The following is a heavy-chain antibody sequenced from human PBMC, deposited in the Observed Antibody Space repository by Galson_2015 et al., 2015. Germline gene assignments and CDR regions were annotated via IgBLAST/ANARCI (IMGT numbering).Heavy chain of an antibody. Sequence: ETLSLTCTVSGGSISSSSYYWGWIRQPPGKGLEWIGSIYYSGSTYYNPSLKSRVTISVDTSKNQFSLKLSSVTAADTAVYYCVGTVEMATNYFDYWGQGTLVTVSS. J-gene: IGHJ4*02. V-gene: IGHV4-39*01. D-gene: IGHD5-24*01. CDR3: VGTVEMATNYFDY. CDR2: IYYSGST. CDR1: GGSISSSSYY.